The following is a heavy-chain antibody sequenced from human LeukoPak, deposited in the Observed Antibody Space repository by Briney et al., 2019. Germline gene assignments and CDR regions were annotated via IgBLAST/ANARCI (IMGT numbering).Heavy chain of an antibody. CDR1: GGSISRTSYC. D-gene: IGHD5-12*01. CDR3: ARHTRPGHSGYENAFDI. J-gene: IGHJ3*02. V-gene: IGHV4-39*01. CDR2: VFDSGST. Sequence: PSETLSLTCTVPGGSISRTSYCWDWIRQPPGKGLEWIGNVFDSGSTHYNPSLKSRVTISVDTSKNQFSLRLSSVTAADTAVYYCARHTRPGHSGYENAFDIWGQGTMVTVSS.